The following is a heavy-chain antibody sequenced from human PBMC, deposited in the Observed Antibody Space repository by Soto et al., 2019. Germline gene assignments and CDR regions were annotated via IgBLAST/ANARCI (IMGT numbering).Heavy chain of an antibody. V-gene: IGHV1-18*01. J-gene: IGHJ6*02. CDR2: ISAYSDNT. D-gene: IGHD3-3*01. Sequence: GASVKVSGKGSGYTFTSYVSSWVRQAPGQGLEGMGWISAYSDNTNYAQNLQGRVTMTTDTSTSTAYMQLRSIRSAATAVYYCATHLYASSSGFGDYGMDVWGQGTTVTVSS. CDR1: GYTFTSYV. CDR3: ATHLYASSSGFGDYGMDV.